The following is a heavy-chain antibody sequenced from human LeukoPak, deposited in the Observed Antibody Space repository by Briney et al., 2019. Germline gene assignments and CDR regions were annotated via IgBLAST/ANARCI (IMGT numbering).Heavy chain of an antibody. Sequence: GGSLRPSCAASGLAFSAYKMHWVRQAPRKGLVWVSRISTDGYTTDYADFVQGRFTASRDNTKNTWSLEMNSLRAEDTAVYYCVVGGSPGYWGQGTLVTVSS. D-gene: IGHD2-15*01. CDR1: GLAFSAYK. CDR3: VVGGSPGY. V-gene: IGHV3-74*01. J-gene: IGHJ4*02. CDR2: ISTDGYTT.